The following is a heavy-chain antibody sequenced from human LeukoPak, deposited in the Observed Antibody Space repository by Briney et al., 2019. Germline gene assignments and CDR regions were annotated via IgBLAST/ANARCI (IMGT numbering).Heavy chain of an antibody. D-gene: IGHD3-22*01. V-gene: IGHV4-34*01. Sequence: SETLSLTCAVYGGSFSGYYWSWIRQPPGKGLEWIGEINHSGSTNYNPSLKSRVTISVDTSKNQFSLKLSSVTAADTAVYYCARSENYYYDSSGYYYWGQGTLATVSS. CDR2: INHSGST. CDR1: GGSFSGYY. J-gene: IGHJ4*02. CDR3: ARSENYYYDSSGYYY.